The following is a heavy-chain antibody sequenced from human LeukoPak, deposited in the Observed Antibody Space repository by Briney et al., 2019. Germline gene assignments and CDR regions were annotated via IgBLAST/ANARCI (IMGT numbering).Heavy chain of an antibody. J-gene: IGHJ4*02. CDR1: GYTFTGYY. CDR3: ARSPSDTIKYDY. V-gene: IGHV1-2*04. CDR2: INPNSGGT. Sequence: ASVKVSCKASGYTFTGYYMHWVRQVPGQGLEWMGWINPNSGGTNYAQKFQGWVTMTRDTSISTAYMELSRLRSDDTAVYYCARSPSDTIKYDYWGQGTLVTVSS.